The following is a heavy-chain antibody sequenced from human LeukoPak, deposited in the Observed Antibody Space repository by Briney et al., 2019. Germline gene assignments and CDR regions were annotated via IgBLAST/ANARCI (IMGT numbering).Heavy chain of an antibody. CDR1: GFTFSSYS. D-gene: IGHD3-3*01. Sequence: GGSLRLSCAASGFTFSSYSMNWVRQAPGKGLEWVSFISSSSSYIYYADSMKGRFTISRDNAKNSLYLQMNSLRAEDTAVYYCARGGWNFDYWGQGTLVTVSS. J-gene: IGHJ4*02. V-gene: IGHV3-21*04. CDR2: ISSSSSYI. CDR3: ARGGWNFDY.